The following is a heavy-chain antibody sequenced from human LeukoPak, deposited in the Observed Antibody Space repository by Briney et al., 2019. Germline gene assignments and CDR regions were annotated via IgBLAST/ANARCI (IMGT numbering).Heavy chain of an antibody. J-gene: IGHJ5*02. V-gene: IGHV4-59*01. Sequence: SETLSLTCTVSGGSISSYYWSWIRQPPGKGLEWIGYIYYTGSTNYNPSLKSRVTISVDTSRNQFSLKLSSVTAADTAIYYCARGEYFYGSGSYGGDWFDPWGQGTLVTVSS. CDR2: IYYTGST. CDR3: ARGEYFYGSGSYGGDWFDP. CDR1: GGSISSYY. D-gene: IGHD3-10*01.